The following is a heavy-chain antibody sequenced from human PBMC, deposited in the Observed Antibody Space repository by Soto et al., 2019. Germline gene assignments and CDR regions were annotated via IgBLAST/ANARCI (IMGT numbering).Heavy chain of an antibody. J-gene: IGHJ4*02. Sequence: GTLSLTCAVSGASISSNNWWSLVRHPPGKGLEWIGEIFHSGSTNYNPSLKSRVTISVDTSKNQFSLKLSSVTAADMAVYDCARCIEEAGPMDDWGQGPMGNVPS. CDR2: IFHSGST. CDR1: GASISSNNW. V-gene: IGHV4-4*02. D-gene: IGHD6-13*01. CDR3: ARCIEEAGPMDD.